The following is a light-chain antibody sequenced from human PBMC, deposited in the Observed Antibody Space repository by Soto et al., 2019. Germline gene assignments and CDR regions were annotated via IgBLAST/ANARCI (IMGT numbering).Light chain of an antibody. CDR1: QSVSNN. CDR2: DAS. Sequence: EIVMTQSPVTLSVSPGERVTLSCRARQSVSNNLAWYQQKPGQAPRLLIHDASTRATGIPARFSGSGSGTEFTLTINSLQSEDFAVYHCQQYNNWPRTFGGGTKVDIK. V-gene: IGKV3-15*01. CDR3: QQYNNWPRT. J-gene: IGKJ4*01.